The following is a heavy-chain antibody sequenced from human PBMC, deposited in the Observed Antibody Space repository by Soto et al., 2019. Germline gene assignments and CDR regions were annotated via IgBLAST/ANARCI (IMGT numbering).Heavy chain of an antibody. J-gene: IGHJ4*02. CDR2: ISGSGGST. CDR1: GFTFSSYA. Sequence: EVQLLESGGGLVQPGGSLRLSCAASGFTFSSYAMSWVRQAPGKGLEWVSAISGSGGSTYYADSVKGRFTISRDNSKNTLYLQTNSLRAEDTAVYYCAKGSYETDVGGYFDYWGQGTLVTVSS. V-gene: IGHV3-23*01. CDR3: AKGSYETDVGGYFDY. D-gene: IGHD3-10*02.